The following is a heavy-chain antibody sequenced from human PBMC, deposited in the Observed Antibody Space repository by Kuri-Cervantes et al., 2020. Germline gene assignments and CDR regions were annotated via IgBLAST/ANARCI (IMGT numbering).Heavy chain of an antibody. Sequence: GESLKISCAASGFTFSSYGMHWVRQAPGKGLVWVSRISTDGSSTKYADSVKGRFIISRDNAKNTLYLQMNSPRAEDTAVYYCARGHKAAFDIWGQGTMVTVSS. CDR3: ARGHKAAFDI. J-gene: IGHJ3*02. CDR2: ISTDGSST. V-gene: IGHV3-74*03. CDR1: GFTFSSYG.